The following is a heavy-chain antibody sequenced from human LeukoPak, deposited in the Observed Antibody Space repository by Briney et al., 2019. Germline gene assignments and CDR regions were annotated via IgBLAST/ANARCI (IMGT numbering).Heavy chain of an antibody. D-gene: IGHD1-26*01. CDR1: GFTFSSYS. CDR3: ARDRAGWELPFGYYFDY. CDR2: ISSSSSYI. J-gene: IGHJ4*02. Sequence: GGSLRLSCAASGFTFSSYSMNWVRQAPGKGLEWVSSISSSSSYIYYADSVKGRFTISRDNAKNSLYLQMNSLRAEDTAVYYCARDRAGWELPFGYYFDYWGQGTLVTVSS. V-gene: IGHV3-21*01.